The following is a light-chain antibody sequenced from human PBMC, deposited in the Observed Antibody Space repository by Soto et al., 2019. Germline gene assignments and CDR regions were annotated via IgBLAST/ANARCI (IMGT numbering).Light chain of an antibody. CDR2: GAS. Sequence: EIVLTQSPGTLSLSPGERATLSCRASQSVTSSFLAWYQQKPGQAPMLLIYGASSRATGIPDRFSGSGSETDFTLTISRLVPEDFAVYYCQQYGTSPPWTFGQGTKVEIK. CDR3: QQYGTSPPWT. J-gene: IGKJ1*01. V-gene: IGKV3-20*01. CDR1: QSVTSSF.